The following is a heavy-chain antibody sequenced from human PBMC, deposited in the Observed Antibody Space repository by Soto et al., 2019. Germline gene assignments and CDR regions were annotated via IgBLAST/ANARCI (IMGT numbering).Heavy chain of an antibody. Sequence: XTLSLPCTPSGGSRSSSTYSWGWIRQPPGKGLEWIGSMHYSGATYYNPSLKSRVIISVDTSKIQFSLKLTFVTASHTAVYFCARQGSNSSRRFSWVDPWGQGTLGTVSS. CDR2: MHYSGAT. V-gene: IGHV4-39*01. D-gene: IGHD4-4*01. CDR3: ARQGSNSSRRFSWVDP. CDR1: GGSRSSSTYS. J-gene: IGHJ5*02.